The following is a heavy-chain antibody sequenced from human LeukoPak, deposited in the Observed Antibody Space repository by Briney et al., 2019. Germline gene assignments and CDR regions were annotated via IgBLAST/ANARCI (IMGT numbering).Heavy chain of an antibody. CDR3: TTEDSSGWYPCFDY. Sequence: GGSLRLSCAASGFTFSSYAMSWVRQAPGKGLEWVSAISGSGGSTYYADSVKGRFTISRDNSKNTLYLQMNSLKTEDTAVYYCTTEDSSGWYPCFDYWGQGTLVTVSS. CDR2: ISGSGGST. J-gene: IGHJ4*02. D-gene: IGHD6-19*01. CDR1: GFTFSSYA. V-gene: IGHV3-23*01.